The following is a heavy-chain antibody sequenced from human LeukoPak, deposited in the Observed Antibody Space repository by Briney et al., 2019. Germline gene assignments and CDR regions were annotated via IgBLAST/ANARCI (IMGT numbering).Heavy chain of an antibody. D-gene: IGHD2-2*01. CDR3: ARVIVVVPGAKVWFDP. V-gene: IGHV1-8*03. J-gene: IGHJ5*02. Sequence: ASVKVSCKASGYTFSSYDINWVRQATGQGLEWMGWMNPKSGNTGYAQKFQGRVTITRNTSISTAYVELSSLRSEDTAVYYCARVIVVVPGAKVWFDPWGQGTLVTVSS. CDR1: GYTFSSYD. CDR2: MNPKSGNT.